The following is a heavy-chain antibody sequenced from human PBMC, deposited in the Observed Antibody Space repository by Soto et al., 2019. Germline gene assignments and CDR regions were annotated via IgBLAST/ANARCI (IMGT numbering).Heavy chain of an antibody. Sequence: QVQLQESGPGLVRPSQTLSLTCAVSGGSSSSGEYYWTWIRQPPGKGLEWIGHIYYNGATNYNPSLKRRISVSVDTSKNQFSLRLSSVTAADTAMYYCARIVGATSGWFDPWGQGTLVTVSS. J-gene: IGHJ5*02. CDR2: IYYNGAT. D-gene: IGHD1-26*01. V-gene: IGHV4-30-4*01. CDR3: ARIVGATSGWFDP. CDR1: GGSSSSGEYY.